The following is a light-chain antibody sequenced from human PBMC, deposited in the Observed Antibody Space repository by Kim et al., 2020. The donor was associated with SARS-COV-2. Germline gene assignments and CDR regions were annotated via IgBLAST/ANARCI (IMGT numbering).Light chain of an antibody. CDR3: ISYTTRSSWV. V-gene: IGLV2-14*01. CDR1: SSDVGNYNY. Sequence: QSALTQPASVSGSPGQSITISCIGTSSDVGNYNYVSWYQQHPGKAPKLMIYDVNNRPSGVSNRFSGSKSGNTASLTISGRQAEDEADYYCISYTTRSSWVFGGGPQLTVL. CDR2: DVN. J-gene: IGLJ3*02.